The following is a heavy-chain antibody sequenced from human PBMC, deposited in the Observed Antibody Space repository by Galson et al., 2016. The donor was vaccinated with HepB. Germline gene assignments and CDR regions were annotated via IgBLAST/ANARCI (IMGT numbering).Heavy chain of an antibody. V-gene: IGHV3-53*01. Sequence: SLRLSCAVSGITVSDTYMSWVRQAPGKGLEWVSVIYRDGRTYHGDSVKGRFSISRDISKNTLYLQMNSLRADDTAVYYCARVGGYDGYYFDFRGQGALVTVSS. CDR1: GITVSDTY. D-gene: IGHD5-12*01. CDR3: ARVGGYDGYYFDF. CDR2: IYRDGRT. J-gene: IGHJ4*02.